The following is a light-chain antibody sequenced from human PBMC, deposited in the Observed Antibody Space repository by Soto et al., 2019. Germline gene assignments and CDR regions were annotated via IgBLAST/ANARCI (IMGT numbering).Light chain of an antibody. J-gene: IGKJ1*01. CDR2: DAS. V-gene: IGKV1-5*01. Sequence: DIQMTQSPSTLSASVGDRVTITCRASQGIISWLAWYQQKPGKAPKLLIYDASSLESGVPSRFSGSGSGTEFTLTISSLQPDDFATYYCQQYNSYWTFGQGTKVEIK. CDR3: QQYNSYWT. CDR1: QGIISW.